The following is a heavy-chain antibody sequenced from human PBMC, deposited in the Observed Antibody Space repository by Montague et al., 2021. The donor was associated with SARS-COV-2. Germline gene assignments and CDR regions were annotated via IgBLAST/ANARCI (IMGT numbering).Heavy chain of an antibody. CDR2: YSGTT. Sequence: YSGTTFINPSLESRVTISVDASKNQFSLNLTSVTAADTAVYYCARPLVRGVPKAFDILGQGALFSVSS. V-gene: IGHV4-39*01. D-gene: IGHD3-10*01. J-gene: IGHJ3*02. CDR3: ARPLVRGVPKAFDI.